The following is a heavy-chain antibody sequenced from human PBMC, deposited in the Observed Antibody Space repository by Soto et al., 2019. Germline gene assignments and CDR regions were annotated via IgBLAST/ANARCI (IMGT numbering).Heavy chain of an antibody. CDR3: AKDMGWSGYYIDN. CDR2: ISWNSGSI. CDR1: GFTFDDYA. D-gene: IGHD3-3*01. J-gene: IGHJ4*02. Sequence: EVQLVESGGGLVQPGRSLRLSCAASGFTFDDYAMHWVRQAPGKGLEWVSGISWNSGSIGYADSVKGRFTISRDNAKNSLYLQMNSLRAEDTALYYCAKDMGWSGYYIDNWGQGTLVTVSS. V-gene: IGHV3-9*01.